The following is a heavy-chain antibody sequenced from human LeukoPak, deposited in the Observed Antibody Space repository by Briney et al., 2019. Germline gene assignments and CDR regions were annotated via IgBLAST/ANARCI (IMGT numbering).Heavy chain of an antibody. Sequence: PSETLSLTCTVSGGSISSSSYYWGWIRQPPGKGLEWIGSIYYSGSTYYNPSLKSRVTISVDTSKNQFSLKLSSVTAADTAVYYCARVRVVRVTMVRGVIIPYFDYWGQGTLVTVSS. CDR2: IYYSGST. D-gene: IGHD3-10*01. CDR3: ARVRVVRVTMVRGVIIPYFDY. CDR1: GGSISSSSYY. V-gene: IGHV4-39*07. J-gene: IGHJ4*02.